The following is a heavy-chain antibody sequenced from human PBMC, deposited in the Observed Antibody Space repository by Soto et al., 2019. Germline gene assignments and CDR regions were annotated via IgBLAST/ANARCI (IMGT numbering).Heavy chain of an antibody. CDR3: ARDHPQYYDVWSGYSSAWGDP. D-gene: IGHD3-3*01. Sequence: GGSLRLSCAASGFTFSSYSMNWVCQAPGKGLEWVSYISSSSSTIYYADSVKGRFTISRDNAKNSLYLQMNSLRDEDTAVYYCARDHPQYYDVWSGYSSAWGDPWGQGTLVTVSS. V-gene: IGHV3-48*02. J-gene: IGHJ5*02. CDR1: GFTFSSYS. CDR2: ISSSSSTI.